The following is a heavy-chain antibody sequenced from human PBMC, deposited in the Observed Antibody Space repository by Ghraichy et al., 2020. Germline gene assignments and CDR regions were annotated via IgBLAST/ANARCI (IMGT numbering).Heavy chain of an antibody. J-gene: IGHJ4*02. V-gene: IGHV3-48*03. CDR3: ARDEADGGIDF. CDR2: IRGTTSAI. CDR1: GFTFSSYE. D-gene: IGHD3-16*01. Sequence: GGSLRLSCAGSGFTFSSYEMNWVRQAPGKGLEWVSYIRGTTSAIYYADSVKGRFTMSSDNAKSSLYLQMNSLRVEDTAGYYCARDEADGGIDFWGRGTLVTVSS.